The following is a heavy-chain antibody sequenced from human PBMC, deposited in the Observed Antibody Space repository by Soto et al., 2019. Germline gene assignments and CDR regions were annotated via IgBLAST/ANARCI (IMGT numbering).Heavy chain of an antibody. CDR3: AKAKTPHNAFDI. D-gene: IGHD2-15*01. Sequence: SGGSLRLSCAAAGFPFSSYAMSWVRQAPGKGLEWVSVISGSDDSTYYADSVKGRFTISRDNPKNTLYLQMNSLRAEDTALYYYAKAKTPHNAFDIWGQGTMVTVSS. CDR1: GFPFSSYA. V-gene: IGHV3-23*01. CDR2: ISGSDDST. J-gene: IGHJ3*02.